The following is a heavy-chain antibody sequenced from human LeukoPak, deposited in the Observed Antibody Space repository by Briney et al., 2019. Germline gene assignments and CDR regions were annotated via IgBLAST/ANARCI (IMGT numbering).Heavy chain of an antibody. CDR1: GGSISSSSYY. V-gene: IGHV4-39*07. Sequence: SETLSLTCTVSGGSISSSSYYWGWIRQPPGKGLEWIGSIYYSGSTYYNPSLKSRVTISVDTSKNQFSLKLSSVTAADTAVYYCARLRLGELSVDYWGQGTLVTVSS. CDR2: IYYSGST. D-gene: IGHD3-16*02. J-gene: IGHJ4*02. CDR3: ARLRLGELSVDY.